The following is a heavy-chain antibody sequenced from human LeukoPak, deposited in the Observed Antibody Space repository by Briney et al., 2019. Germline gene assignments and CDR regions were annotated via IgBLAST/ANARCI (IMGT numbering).Heavy chain of an antibody. J-gene: IGHJ2*01. Sequence: GGSLRLSCVASGFTLSSYSMNWVRQAPGKGLEWVSYISSGGGTIYYADSVKGRFTISRDSAKNSLYLQMDSLRAEDTAVYHCAGDTAVVRWYFDLWGRGTLVTVSS. D-gene: IGHD5-18*01. CDR2: ISSGGGTI. V-gene: IGHV3-48*01. CDR3: AGDTAVVRWYFDL. CDR1: GFTLSSYS.